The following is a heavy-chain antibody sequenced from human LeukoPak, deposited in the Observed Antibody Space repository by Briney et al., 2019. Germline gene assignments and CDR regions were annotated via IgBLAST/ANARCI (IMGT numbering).Heavy chain of an antibody. J-gene: IGHJ4*02. CDR1: GGSISSSSYY. V-gene: IGHV4-39*01. Sequence: SETLSLTCTVSGGSISSSSYYWGWICQPPGKGLEWIGSIYYSGSTYYNPSLKSRVTISVDTSKNQFSLKLSSVTAADTAVYYCARRSYDILTGYYNVDYWGQGTLVTVSS. D-gene: IGHD3-9*01. CDR2: IYYSGST. CDR3: ARRSYDILTGYYNVDY.